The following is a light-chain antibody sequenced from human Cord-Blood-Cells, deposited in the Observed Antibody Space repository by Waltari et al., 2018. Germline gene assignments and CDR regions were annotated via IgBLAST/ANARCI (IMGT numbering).Light chain of an antibody. V-gene: IGLV3-1*01. CDR2: QDS. CDR1: KLGEKY. Sequence: SYELTQPPSVSVSPGHTASITCSGDKLGEKYACWYQQKPGQSPVLVIYQDSKRPSGSPERFSGSNSGNTATLTISGTQAMDEADYYCQAWDSSTVVFGGGTKLTVL. J-gene: IGLJ2*01. CDR3: QAWDSSTVV.